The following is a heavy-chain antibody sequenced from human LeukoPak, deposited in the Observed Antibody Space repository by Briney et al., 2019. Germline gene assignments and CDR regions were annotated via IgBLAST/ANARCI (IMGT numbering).Heavy chain of an antibody. Sequence: SETLSLTCAVYGGSFSGYYWSWIRQPPGKGLEWSGEINHSGSTNYNPSLKSRVTISVDTSKSQFSLKLTSLTAADTAVYYCASLLNVAGYSGYDSDYWGHGTLVTVSS. CDR3: ASLLNVAGYSGYDSDY. J-gene: IGHJ4*01. V-gene: IGHV4-34*01. CDR1: GGSFSGYY. CDR2: INHSGST. D-gene: IGHD5-12*01.